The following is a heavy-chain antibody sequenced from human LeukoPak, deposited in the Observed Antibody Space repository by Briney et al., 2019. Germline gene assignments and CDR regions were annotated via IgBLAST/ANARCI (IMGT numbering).Heavy chain of an antibody. CDR3: PRDVSGVGATYYYYGMDV. V-gene: IGHV1-18*01. Sequence: GASVKVSCKASGYTFTSNGISWVRQAPGQGLEWMGWISAYNGNTNYAQKLQGRVTMTTDTSTSTAYMELRSLRSDDTAVYYCPRDVSGVGATYYYYGMDVWGQGTTVTVSS. D-gene: IGHD1-26*01. J-gene: IGHJ6*02. CDR2: ISAYNGNT. CDR1: GYTFTSNG.